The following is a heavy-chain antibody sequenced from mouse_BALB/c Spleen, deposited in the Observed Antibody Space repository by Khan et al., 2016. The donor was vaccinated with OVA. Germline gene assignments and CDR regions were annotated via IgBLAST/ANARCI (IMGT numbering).Heavy chain of an antibody. V-gene: IGHV2-2*01. CDR3: ARNSYMYDFTY. J-gene: IGHJ3*01. D-gene: IGHD2-14*01. CDR1: GFSLTTYG. Sequence: QVQLKESGPGLVQPSQSLSITCTVSGFSLTTYGVHWVRQSPGKGLEWLGLIWSGGNTDYNAAFISRLSITKDNSKSKVFFKMNSLQADDTAMYYCARNSYMYDFTYWGQGTLVTVSA. CDR2: IWSGGNT.